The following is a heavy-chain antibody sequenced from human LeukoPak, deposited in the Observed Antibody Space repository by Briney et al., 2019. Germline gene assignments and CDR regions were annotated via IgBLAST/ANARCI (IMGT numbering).Heavy chain of an antibody. CDR2: IYTGGNT. Sequence: GGSLRLSCAASGFTVYSNYLSWVRQAPGKGLEWVSTIYTGGNTYYAASVKGRFTISRDFSKNTVFLHMNSLRAEDTAVYYCARDFVDTAMPTTACDYWGQGTLVTVSS. V-gene: IGHV3-53*01. CDR1: GFTVYSNY. D-gene: IGHD5-18*01. CDR3: ARDFVDTAMPTTACDY. J-gene: IGHJ4*02.